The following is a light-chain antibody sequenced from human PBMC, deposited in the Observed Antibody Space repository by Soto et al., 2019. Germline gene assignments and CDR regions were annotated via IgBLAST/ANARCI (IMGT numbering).Light chain of an antibody. CDR2: EVT. Sequence: SALTQPASVSGSPGQSITISCTGTSSYIGSYDLVSWDQQHPGTAPKLIIYEVTKRPSGVSTRFSGSKSGNTASLTISGLQAVDEADYYCCSFAYFTSVFCTGTNVTVL. J-gene: IGLJ1*01. CDR3: CSFAYFTSV. V-gene: IGLV2-23*02. CDR1: SSYIGSYDL.